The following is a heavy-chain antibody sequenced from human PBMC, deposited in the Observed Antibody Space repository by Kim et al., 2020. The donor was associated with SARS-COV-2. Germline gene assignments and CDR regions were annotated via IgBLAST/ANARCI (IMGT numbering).Heavy chain of an antibody. Sequence: GGSLRLSCAASGFTFSSYGMHWVRQAPGKGLEWVAVISYDGSNKYYADSVKGRFTISRDNSKNTLYLQMNSLRAEDTAVYYCASRVRITMVRGSIIDAF. D-gene: IGHD3-10*01. J-gene: IGHJ3*01. CDR2: ISYDGSNK. CDR1: GFTFSSYG. V-gene: IGHV3-30*03. CDR3: ASRVRITMVRGSIIDAF.